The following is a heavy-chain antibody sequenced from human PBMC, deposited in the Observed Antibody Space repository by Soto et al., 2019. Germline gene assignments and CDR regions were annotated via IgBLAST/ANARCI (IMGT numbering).Heavy chain of an antibody. V-gene: IGHV3-15*01. J-gene: IGHJ1*01. CDR2: IKSKTDDGTT. CDR3: TTDDPINRF. Sequence: GGSLRLSCAASGFTFSNAWMSWVRQAPGKGLEWVGRIKSKTDDGTTDYAAPVKGRFTISGHDSENTLYLQMNSLKTEDTAVYYCTTDDPINRFWGQGTLVTVSS. CDR1: GFTFSNAW.